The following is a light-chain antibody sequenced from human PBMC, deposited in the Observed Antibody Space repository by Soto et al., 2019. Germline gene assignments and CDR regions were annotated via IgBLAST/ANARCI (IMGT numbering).Light chain of an antibody. Sequence: EIVITQSPATLSVSPGERATLSCGASQTVSSNLAWYQQRPGQAPRLLIHDATTRAIGIPDRFSGSWSGTEFTLTISSLQSEDFAVYYCQQYNYWPRTFGQGTKVDIK. CDR2: DAT. CDR3: QQYNYWPRT. CDR1: QTVSSN. V-gene: IGKV3D-15*01. J-gene: IGKJ2*01.